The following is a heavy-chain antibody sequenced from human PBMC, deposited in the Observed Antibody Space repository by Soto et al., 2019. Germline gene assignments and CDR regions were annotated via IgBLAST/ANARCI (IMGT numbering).Heavy chain of an antibody. D-gene: IGHD2-21*01. CDR3: ARLRIATNNYKWFDP. J-gene: IGHJ5*02. V-gene: IGHV4-31*03. CDR2: IYVTGAV. CDR1: GTALNSGNYY. Sequence: SETLSLTCSVSGTALNSGNYYWSWIRQVPGKGLEWIGHIYVTGAVDYNPSLRDRITISQDTSERQFSLNLRLVTAADTAVYYCARLRIATNNYKWFDPWGQGTLVTVS.